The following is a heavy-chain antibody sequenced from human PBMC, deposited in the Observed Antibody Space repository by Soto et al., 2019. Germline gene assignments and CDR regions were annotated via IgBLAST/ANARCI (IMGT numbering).Heavy chain of an antibody. CDR3: TGGPSTDILSGFDH. Sequence: LRLSCADSGFTFTTYEMSWFRQAPLNGLECVSSISGNSDSTAYTDSVKGRFTISRDNSKNTLYLQMNSLRAEDTAVYYCTGGPSTDILSGFDHWGQGTQVTVSS. D-gene: IGHD6-25*01. V-gene: IGHV3-23*01. CDR2: ISGNSDST. CDR1: GFTFTTYE. J-gene: IGHJ4*02.